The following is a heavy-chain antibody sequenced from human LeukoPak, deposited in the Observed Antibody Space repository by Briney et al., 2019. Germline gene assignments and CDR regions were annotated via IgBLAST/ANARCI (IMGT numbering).Heavy chain of an antibody. CDR1: GFTFSSYW. J-gene: IGHJ4*02. CDR2: INSDGSST. D-gene: IGHD5-24*01. CDR3: TRDRGDGYIYFDY. Sequence: GGSLRLSCAASGFTFSSYWMHCVRQAPGKGLVWVSRINSDGSSTNYADSVKGRFTISRDNAKNTQYLQMNSLRAEDTAVYYCTRDRGDGYIYFDYWGQGTLVTVSS. V-gene: IGHV3-74*01.